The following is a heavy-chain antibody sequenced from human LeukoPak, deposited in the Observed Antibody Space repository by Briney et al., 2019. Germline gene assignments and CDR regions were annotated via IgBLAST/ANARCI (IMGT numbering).Heavy chain of an antibody. CDR1: GGSISSYY. D-gene: IGHD2-8*01. CDR2: IYYSGST. Sequence: SETLSLTCNVSGGSISSYYWSWIRQPPGKGLEWIGYIYYSGSTNYNPSLKSRVTISVDTSKDQFSLKLSSVTAADTAVYYCARVGVKGRFPDYWGQGTLVTVSS. CDR3: ARVGVKGRFPDY. J-gene: IGHJ4*02. V-gene: IGHV4-59*01.